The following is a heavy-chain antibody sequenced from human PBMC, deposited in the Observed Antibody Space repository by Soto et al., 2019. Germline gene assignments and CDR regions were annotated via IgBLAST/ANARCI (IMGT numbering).Heavy chain of an antibody. CDR3: AKWSYLDY. J-gene: IGHJ4*02. V-gene: IGHV3-23*01. D-gene: IGHD3-3*01. CDR1: GFSFSSYA. Sequence: DVQLLESGGGLVQPGGSLRLSCAASGFSFSSYAMSWVRQAPGKGLEWVSTISGTDGKTYYAHSVKGRFSISRDTSKNTLYLQMNSLRADDTAVYYCAKWSYLDYWGQGTRVTVSS. CDR2: ISGTDGKT.